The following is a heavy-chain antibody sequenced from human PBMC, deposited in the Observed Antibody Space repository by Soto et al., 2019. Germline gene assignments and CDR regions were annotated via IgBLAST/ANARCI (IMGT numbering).Heavy chain of an antibody. Sequence: PSETLSLTCAVYGGSFSGYYWSWIRQPPGKGLEWIGEINHSGSTNYNPSLKSRVTISVDTSKNQFSLKLSSVTAADTAVYYCARGEVGAMAGYYYYGMDVWGRGTSVTVSS. V-gene: IGHV4-34*01. CDR1: GGSFSGYY. J-gene: IGHJ6*02. CDR3: ARGEVGAMAGYYYYGMDV. D-gene: IGHD1-26*01. CDR2: INHSGST.